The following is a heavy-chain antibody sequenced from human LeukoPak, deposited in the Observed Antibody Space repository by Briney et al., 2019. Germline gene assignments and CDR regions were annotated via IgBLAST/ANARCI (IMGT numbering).Heavy chain of an antibody. D-gene: IGHD6-25*01. V-gene: IGHV3-7*01. CDR1: GLTFGNYW. Sequence: PGGSLRLSCAGSGLTFGNYWMSWVRQTPGKGLQWVANIRQDGGEKYYVDSVNGRFTISRDNAKKALYLQMNSLRGDDTAIYYCARDRGGSGWANDYWGQGTLVSVSS. CDR2: IRQDGGEK. CDR3: ARDRGGSGWANDY. J-gene: IGHJ4*02.